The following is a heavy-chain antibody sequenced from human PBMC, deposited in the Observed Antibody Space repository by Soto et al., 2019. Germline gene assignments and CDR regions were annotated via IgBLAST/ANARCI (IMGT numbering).Heavy chain of an antibody. V-gene: IGHV3-23*01. Sequence: LGGSLRLSCAASGFTFSSYAMSWVRQAPGKGLEWVSAISGSGGSTYYADSVKGRFTISRDNSKNTLYLQMNSLRAEDTAVYYCAKGDRSVTTVYFDYWGQGTLVTVSS. CDR3: AKGDRSVTTVYFDY. J-gene: IGHJ4*02. D-gene: IGHD4-17*01. CDR2: ISGSGGST. CDR1: GFTFSSYA.